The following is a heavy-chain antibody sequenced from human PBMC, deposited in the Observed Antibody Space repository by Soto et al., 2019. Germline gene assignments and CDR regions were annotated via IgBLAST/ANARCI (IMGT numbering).Heavy chain of an antibody. Sequence: SVKVSCKASGFTFTSSAVQWVRQARGQRLEWIGWIVVGSGNTNYAQKFQERVTITRDMSTSTAYMELSSLRSEDTAVYYCAALWFGELPDAFDIWGQGTMVTVSS. D-gene: IGHD3-10*01. J-gene: IGHJ3*02. CDR2: IVVGSGNT. CDR1: GFTFTSSA. CDR3: AALWFGELPDAFDI. V-gene: IGHV1-58*01.